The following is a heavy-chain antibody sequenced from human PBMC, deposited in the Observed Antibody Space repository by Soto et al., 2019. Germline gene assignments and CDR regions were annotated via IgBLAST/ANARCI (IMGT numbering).Heavy chain of an antibody. Sequence: EVQLVESGGGLVQPGGSLRLSCAASGFTFSSYSMNWVRQAPGKGLEWVSYISGSSSTIYYADSVKGRFTISRDNAKNSLYLQMNSLRAEDTAVYYCARDSRGWYFDLWGRGTLVTVSS. CDR3: ARDSRGWYFDL. CDR2: ISGSSSTI. D-gene: IGHD2-2*01. CDR1: GFTFSSYS. V-gene: IGHV3-48*01. J-gene: IGHJ2*01.